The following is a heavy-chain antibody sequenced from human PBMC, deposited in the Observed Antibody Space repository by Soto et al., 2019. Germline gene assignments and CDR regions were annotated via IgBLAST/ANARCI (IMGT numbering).Heavy chain of an antibody. CDR1: GFTFSDHY. Sequence: GGSLRLSCAASGFTFSDHYMDWVRQAPGKGLEWVGRARNKANSYITEYAASVKGRFTISRDDSKNSLYLQMNSLKTEDTAVYYCARDPSSCRGGYCYFDSWGQGALVTVSS. D-gene: IGHD2-15*01. CDR3: ARDPSSCRGGYCYFDS. CDR2: ARNKANSYIT. V-gene: IGHV3-72*01. J-gene: IGHJ4*02.